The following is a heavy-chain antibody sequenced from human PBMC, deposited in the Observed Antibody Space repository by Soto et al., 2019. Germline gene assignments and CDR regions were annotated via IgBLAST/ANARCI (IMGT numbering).Heavy chain of an antibody. CDR2: FDPEDGET. V-gene: IGHV1-24*01. Sequence: ASVKVSCKVSGYTLTELSMHWVRQAPGKGLEWMGGFDPEDGETIYAQKFQGRVTMTEDTSTDTAYMELSSLRSEDTAVYYYATDILTGYGFDYWGQGTLVTVSS. CDR3: ATDILTGYGFDY. CDR1: GYTLTELS. J-gene: IGHJ4*02. D-gene: IGHD3-9*01.